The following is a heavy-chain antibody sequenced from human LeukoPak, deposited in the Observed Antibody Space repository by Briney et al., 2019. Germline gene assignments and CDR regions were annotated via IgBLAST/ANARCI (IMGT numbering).Heavy chain of an antibody. CDR1: GGSISDSSYY. CDR2: INYAGTT. CDR3: ARASITYGSGGSCFSCRFDP. D-gene: IGHD2-15*01. J-gene: IGHJ5*02. V-gene: IGHV4-39*01. Sequence: SETLSLTCTVSGGSISDSSYYWGWIRQPPGKGLEYIGSINYAGTTYFSPFLKSRVTISVDTSRDQFSLRLSSVTAADTAVYFCARASITYGSGGSCFSCRFDPWGQGSLVTVSS.